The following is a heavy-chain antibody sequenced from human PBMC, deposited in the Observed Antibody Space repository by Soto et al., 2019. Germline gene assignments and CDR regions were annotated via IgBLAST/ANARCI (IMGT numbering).Heavy chain of an antibody. CDR2: IAPHSGRT. Sequence: QVQLVQSGPEVKNPGASVRVSCVASGYAFTSYGVNWVRQAPGQGLEWMGWIAPHSGRTTYLPKFQGSVTMTADVSTNTAYIELRSLKSDDTCIYFCARAATGSYHSAYWGQGTVVTVSS. CDR1: GYAFTSYG. CDR3: ARAATGSYHSAY. D-gene: IGHD3-10*01. V-gene: IGHV1-18*04. J-gene: IGHJ4*02.